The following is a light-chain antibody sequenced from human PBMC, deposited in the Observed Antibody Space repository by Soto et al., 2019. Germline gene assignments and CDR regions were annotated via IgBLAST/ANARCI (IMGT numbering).Light chain of an antibody. Sequence: DIQMTQSPSTLSASVGDRVTITCRASQSISSWLAWYQQKPGKAPKVLIYDASSLESGVPSRFSGSGSGTEFTLTISSLQPDDFATYYCQQYHTYSRTFGQGTKVDIK. CDR1: QSISSW. J-gene: IGKJ1*01. V-gene: IGKV1-5*01. CDR2: DAS. CDR3: QQYHTYSRT.